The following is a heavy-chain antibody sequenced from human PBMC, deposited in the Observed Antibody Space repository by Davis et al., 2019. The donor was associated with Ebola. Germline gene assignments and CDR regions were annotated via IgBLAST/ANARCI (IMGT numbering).Heavy chain of an antibody. J-gene: IGHJ4*02. CDR2: IYYSGST. D-gene: IGHD2-15*01. Sequence: SETLSLTCTVSGGSISSGGYYWSWIRQHPGKGLEWIGYIYYSGSTYYNPSLKSRVTISVDTSKNQFSLKLSSVTAADTAVYYCAGGRGLGYCSGGSCYGGIRFDYWGQGTLVTVSS. CDR1: GGSISSGGYY. V-gene: IGHV4-31*03. CDR3: AGGRGLGYCSGGSCYGGIRFDY.